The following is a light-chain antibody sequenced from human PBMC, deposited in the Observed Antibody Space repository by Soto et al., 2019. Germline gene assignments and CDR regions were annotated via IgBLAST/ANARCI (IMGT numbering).Light chain of an antibody. CDR2: GAF. J-gene: IGKJ5*01. CDR3: QQRDKGPIN. V-gene: IGKV3D-20*02. Sequence: EIVFKQSPGTLSLSPRERATFSCRASQSVSSNYLAWYQQKPGQAPRLLIYGAFKRATGIPDRFSGSGSGTDFTLTLSIMAPEDFSVYYCQQRDKGPINFGQDTRRE. CDR1: QSVSSNY.